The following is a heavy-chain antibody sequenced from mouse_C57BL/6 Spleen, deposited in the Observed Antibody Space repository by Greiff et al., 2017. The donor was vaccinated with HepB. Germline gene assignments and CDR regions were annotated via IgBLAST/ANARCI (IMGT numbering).Heavy chain of an antibody. CDR2: IYPGDGDT. J-gene: IGHJ2*01. D-gene: IGHD1-1*01. V-gene: IGHV1-82*01. Sequence: VQVVESGPELVKPGASVKISCKASGYAFSSSWMNWVKQRPGKGLEWIGRIYPGDGDTNYNGKFKGKATLTADKSSSTAYMQLSSLTSEDSAVYFCARPFIRGYYFDYWGQGTTLTVSS. CDR1: GYAFSSSW. CDR3: ARPFIRGYYFDY.